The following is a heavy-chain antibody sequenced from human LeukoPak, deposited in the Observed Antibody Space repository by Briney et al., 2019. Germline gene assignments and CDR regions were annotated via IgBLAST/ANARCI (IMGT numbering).Heavy chain of an antibody. V-gene: IGHV3-48*01. Sequence: GGSLRLSCAASGFTFSQYSMNWVRQAPGKGLEWVSHIRSSSETFYADSVKGRFTISRDNARNSLYLQMNILRGEDTAIYYCARDAGNSGYGCDLWGQGTLVTVSS. CDR3: ARDAGNSGYGCDL. CDR2: IRSSSET. CDR1: GFTFSQYS. D-gene: IGHD5-12*01. J-gene: IGHJ5*02.